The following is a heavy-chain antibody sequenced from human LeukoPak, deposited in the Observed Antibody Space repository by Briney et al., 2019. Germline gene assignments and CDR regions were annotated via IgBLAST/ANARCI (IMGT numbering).Heavy chain of an antibody. CDR3: ARGRGGIAARRGNFDY. Sequence: SETLSLTCAVYGGSFSGYYWSWIRQPPGKGLEWIGEINHSGSTNYNLSLKSRVTISVDTSKNQFSLKLSSVTAADTAVYYCARGRGGIAARRGNFDYWGQGTLVTVSS. D-gene: IGHD6-6*01. J-gene: IGHJ4*02. CDR2: INHSGST. CDR1: GGSFSGYY. V-gene: IGHV4-34*01.